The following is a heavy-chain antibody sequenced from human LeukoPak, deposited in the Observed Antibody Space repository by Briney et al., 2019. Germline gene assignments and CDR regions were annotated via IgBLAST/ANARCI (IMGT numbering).Heavy chain of an antibody. Sequence: GASVKVSCKASGYTFTGYYMHWVRQAPGQGLEWVGWINPNSGGTNYAQKFQGRVTMTRDTSISTAYMELSRLRSDDTAVYYCARDLSGVATLPSNWFDPWGQGTLVTVSS. J-gene: IGHJ5*02. CDR2: INPNSGGT. V-gene: IGHV1-2*02. CDR1: GYTFTGYY. D-gene: IGHD5-12*01. CDR3: ARDLSGVATLPSNWFDP.